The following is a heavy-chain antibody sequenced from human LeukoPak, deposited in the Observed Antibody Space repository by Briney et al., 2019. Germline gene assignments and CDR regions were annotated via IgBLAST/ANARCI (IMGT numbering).Heavy chain of an antibody. CDR1: GGSISSSSYY. J-gene: IGHJ5*02. Sequence: SETLSLTCTVSGGSISSSSYYWGWLRQPPGKGLEWIGSIYYSGSTYYNPSLKSRVTISVDTSKNQFSLKLSSVTAADTAVYYCARVGCSSTSCRPYWFDPWGQGTLVTVSS. D-gene: IGHD2-2*01. CDR2: IYYSGST. CDR3: ARVGCSSTSCRPYWFDP. V-gene: IGHV4-39*07.